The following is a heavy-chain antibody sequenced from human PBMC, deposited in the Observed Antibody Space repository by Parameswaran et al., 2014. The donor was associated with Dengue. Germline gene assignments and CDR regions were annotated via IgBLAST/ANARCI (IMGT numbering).Heavy chain of an antibody. J-gene: IGHJ4*02. D-gene: IGHD4-17*01. V-gene: IGHV3-66*01. CDR3: ARDAGGSDDYGDYYFDY. Sequence: VRQAPGKGLEWVSVIYSGGSTYYADSVKGRFTISRDNSKNTLYLQMNSLRAEDTAVYYCARDAGGSDDYGDYYFDYWGQGTLVTVSS. CDR2: IYSGGST.